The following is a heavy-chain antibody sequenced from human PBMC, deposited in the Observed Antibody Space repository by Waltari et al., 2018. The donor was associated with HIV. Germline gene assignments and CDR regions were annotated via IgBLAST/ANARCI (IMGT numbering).Heavy chain of an antibody. V-gene: IGHV7-4-1*02. CDR3: ARNRNGSLDY. Sequence: QVQLVQSGSELKKPGASVKVSCKASGYTFTNYAMNWVRQAPGQGLDWMGWSNSNTGNPTYAKGFTGRLVVSLDTSVRTAYLQISSLKAEDTAVYYCARNRNGSLDYWGQGTLVTVSS. CDR1: GYTFTNYA. CDR2: SNSNTGNP. D-gene: IGHD2-8*01. J-gene: IGHJ4*02.